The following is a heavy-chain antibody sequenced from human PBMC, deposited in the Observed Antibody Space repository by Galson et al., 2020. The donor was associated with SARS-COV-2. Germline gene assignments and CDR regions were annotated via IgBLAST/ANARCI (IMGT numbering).Heavy chain of an antibody. V-gene: IGHV4-31*03. D-gene: IGHD3-3*01. CDR2: IYYSGRT. J-gene: IGHJ5*02. CDR1: GGSISSGGYY. CDR3: ARIISVGIFGVVNWFDP. Sequence: ETSETLSLTCPVSGGSISSGGYYWRWIRQHPGKGLEWIGYIYYSGRTYYNPSLKSRVTISVDTSKNQFSLKLSSVTAADTAVYYCARIISVGIFGVVNWFDPWGQGTLVTVSS.